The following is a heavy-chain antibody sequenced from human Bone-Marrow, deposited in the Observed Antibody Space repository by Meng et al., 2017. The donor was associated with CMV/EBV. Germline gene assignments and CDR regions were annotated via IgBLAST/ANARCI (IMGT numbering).Heavy chain of an antibody. CDR1: PFTFHKYA. D-gene: IGHD3-10*01. J-gene: IGHJ6*02. Sequence: SLKISCTVSPFTFHKYAIHWVRQAPGKGLEWVSGFSLDSDRIDYADSVKGRFTVSRDSAKGSLYLQMNSLRVEDTALYYCTKDLRPGGADVWGQGITVTVSS. CDR2: FSLDSDRI. CDR3: TKDLRPGGADV. V-gene: IGHV3-9*01.